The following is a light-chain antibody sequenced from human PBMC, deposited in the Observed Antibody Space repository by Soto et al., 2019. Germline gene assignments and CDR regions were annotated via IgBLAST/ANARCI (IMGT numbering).Light chain of an antibody. CDR1: QSVGGD. J-gene: IGKJ4*01. V-gene: IGKV3-11*01. CDR3: QQRRSWPLT. Sequence: EIVLTQSPAILSLSPGETVTLSCRASQSVGGDLAWHQQKPGQAPRVLIYDASYRATGIPARFSGSGSGTDFTLTISSLEPEDFAVYYCQQRRSWPLTFGGGTKVDIK. CDR2: DAS.